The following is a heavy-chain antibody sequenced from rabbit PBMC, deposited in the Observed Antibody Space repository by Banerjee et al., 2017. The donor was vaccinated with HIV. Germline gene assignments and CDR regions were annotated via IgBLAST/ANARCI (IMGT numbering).Heavy chain of an antibody. CDR1: GFSFSSYW. Sequence: QSLEESGGDLVKPGASLTLTCTASGFSFSSYWMCWVRQAPGKGLEWIGCIYTGSGTTYYASWAKGRFTISKTSSTTVTLQMTSLTDADTATYFCARDTVYMGYGYDLWGQGTLVTVS. CDR3: ARDTVYMGYGYDL. J-gene: IGHJ3*01. CDR2: IYTGSGTT. D-gene: IGHD6-1*01. V-gene: IGHV1S40*01.